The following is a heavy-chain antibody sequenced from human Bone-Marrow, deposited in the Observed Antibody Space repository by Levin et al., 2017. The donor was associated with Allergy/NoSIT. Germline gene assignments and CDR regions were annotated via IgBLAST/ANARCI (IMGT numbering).Heavy chain of an antibody. CDR2: IYYSGST. D-gene: IGHD2-8*01. J-gene: IGHJ3*02. CDR1: GGSSSSYK. V-gene: IGHV4-59*01. CDR3: AREWSAFDM. Sequence: SQTLSRTCTGSGGSSSSYKWNWIRQPPGKGLEWIGYIYYSGSTNYNPSLKSRVTISLDTSKNQFSLKLSSVTAADAAVYYCAREWSAFDMWGQGTMVTVSS.